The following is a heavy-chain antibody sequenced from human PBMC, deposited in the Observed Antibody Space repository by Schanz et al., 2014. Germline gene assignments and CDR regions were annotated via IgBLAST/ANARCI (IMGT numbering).Heavy chain of an antibody. D-gene: IGHD6-19*01. J-gene: IGHJ4*02. CDR3: AASSGWHPSTDY. CDR2: ISDSGTYT. CDR1: GFTFSTYA. Sequence: VQLLESGGGLVEPGGSLRLSCAASGFTFSTYAMAWVRQAPGKGLEWLSYISDSGTYTNYADSVKGRFTISRDNAKSSLYLQMNSLRVEDTAVYYCAASSGWHPSTDYWGQGTLVTASS. V-gene: IGHV3-11*03.